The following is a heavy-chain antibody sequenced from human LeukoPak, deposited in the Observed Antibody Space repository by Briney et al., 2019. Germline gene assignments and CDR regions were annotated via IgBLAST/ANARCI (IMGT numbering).Heavy chain of an antibody. V-gene: IGHV3-21*04. J-gene: IGHJ4*02. Sequence: PGGSLRLSCVVSGFTFSTYTMNWVRQAPGKGLEWVSSMSSSRRYIYYGDSVKGRFTISRDNAKNSLYLQMNSLRAEDTAVYYCAKDYSNYGDYFDYWGQGTLVTVSS. CDR1: GFTFSTYT. CDR2: MSSSRRYI. CDR3: AKDYSNYGDYFDY. D-gene: IGHD4-11*01.